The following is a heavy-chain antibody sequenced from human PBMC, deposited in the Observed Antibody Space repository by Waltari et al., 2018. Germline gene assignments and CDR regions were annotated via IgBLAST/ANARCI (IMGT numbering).Heavy chain of an antibody. Sequence: EVQLVESGGGLVQPGGSLRLSCAASGFTFSSYEMNWVRQAPGKGLEWVSYISSSGSTIYYADSVKGRFTISRDNSKNTLYLQMNSLRAEDTAVYYCAKDSLSIMIVVVNDYWGQGTLVTVSS. CDR2: ISSSGSTI. CDR1: GFTFSSYE. J-gene: IGHJ4*02. D-gene: IGHD3-22*01. V-gene: IGHV3-48*03. CDR3: AKDSLSIMIVVVNDY.